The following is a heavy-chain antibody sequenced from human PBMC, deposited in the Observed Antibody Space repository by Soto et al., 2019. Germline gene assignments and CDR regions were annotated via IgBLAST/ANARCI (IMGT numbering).Heavy chain of an antibody. CDR2: INAGNGNT. J-gene: IGHJ3*02. Sequence: QVQLVQSGAEVKKPGASVKVSGKASGSTFTSYAMHWVRQAPVQMIEWMGLINAGNGNTNYSQKFHGRVTITRETSASTAYIELSSLRSEDTAVYYCAREGVLYCSRTSCHSYAFDILGQEKMVPVSS. CDR1: GSTFTSYA. CDR3: AREGVLYCSRTSCHSYAFDI. V-gene: IGHV1-3*01. D-gene: IGHD2-2*01.